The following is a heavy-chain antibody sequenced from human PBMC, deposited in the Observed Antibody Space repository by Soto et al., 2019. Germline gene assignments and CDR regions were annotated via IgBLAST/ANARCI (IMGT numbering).Heavy chain of an antibody. V-gene: IGHV4-59*01. CDR2: VHYSGTT. D-gene: IGHD4-17*01. Sequence: QVQLQESGPGLVKPSETLSLTCTVSGDSISSFYWSWIRQPPGKGLEWIGYVHYSGTTKYNPSLKSRVTMSVDTSKSQFSLQLSSVTTADTAVYYCARLPPFLTVITGVDPWGQGTLVAVSS. CDR1: GDSISSFY. J-gene: IGHJ5*02. CDR3: ARLPPFLTVITGVDP.